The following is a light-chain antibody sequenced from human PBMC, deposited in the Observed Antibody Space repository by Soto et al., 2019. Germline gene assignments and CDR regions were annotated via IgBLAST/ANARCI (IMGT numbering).Light chain of an antibody. CDR2: DAS. CDR3: QKRSNWPIT. CDR1: QSVSSY. J-gene: IGKJ5*01. Sequence: EIVLTQSPATLSLSPGERATLSCRASQSVSSYLAWYQQKPGQAPSLLIYDASNRATGIPARFSGSGSGTDFTLTISSLEPEDFALYYCQKRSNWPITFGQVTRLEIK. V-gene: IGKV3-11*01.